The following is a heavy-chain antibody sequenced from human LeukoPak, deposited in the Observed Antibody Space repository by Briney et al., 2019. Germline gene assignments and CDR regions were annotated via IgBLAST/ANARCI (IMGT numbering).Heavy chain of an antibody. D-gene: IGHD6-13*01. CDR2: INPNSGGT. CDR1: GYTFTGNY. V-gene: IGHV1-2*02. Sequence: ASVKVSCKASGYTFTGNYMHWVRQAPGQGLEWMGWINPNSGGTNYAQKFQGRVTMTRDTSISTAYMELSRLRSDDTAVYYCARDSSSWYGFYYYYGMDVWGQGTTVTVSS. CDR3: ARDSSSWYGFYYYYGMDV. J-gene: IGHJ6*02.